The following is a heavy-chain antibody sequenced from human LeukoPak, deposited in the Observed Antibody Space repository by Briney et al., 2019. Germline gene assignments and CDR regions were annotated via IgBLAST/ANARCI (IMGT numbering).Heavy chain of an antibody. CDR3: ARGKGYYDSSGYSFIDY. D-gene: IGHD3-22*01. J-gene: IGHJ4*02. Sequence: SQTLSLTCTVSGGSISSGDYYWSWIRQPPGKGLEWIGYIYYSGSTYYNPSLKSRVTISVDTSKNQFSLKLSSVTAADTAVYYCARGKGYYDSSGYSFIDYWGQGTLVTVSS. V-gene: IGHV4-30-4*01. CDR1: GGSISSGDYY. CDR2: IYYSGST.